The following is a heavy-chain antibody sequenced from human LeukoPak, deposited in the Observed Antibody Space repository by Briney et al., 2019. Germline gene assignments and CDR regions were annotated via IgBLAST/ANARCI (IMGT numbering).Heavy chain of an antibody. D-gene: IGHD2-2*01. J-gene: IGHJ5*02. CDR3: ARDRVVVVPAVSKSGRFDP. CDR2: INPNSGGT. V-gene: IGHV1-2*06. CDR1: GYTFTGYY. Sequence: GASVKVSCKASGYTFTGYYMHWVRQAPGQGLEWMGRINPNSGGTNYAQKFQGRVTMTRDTSISTAYMELSRLRSDDTAVYYCARDRVVVVPAVSKSGRFDPWGQGTLVTVSS.